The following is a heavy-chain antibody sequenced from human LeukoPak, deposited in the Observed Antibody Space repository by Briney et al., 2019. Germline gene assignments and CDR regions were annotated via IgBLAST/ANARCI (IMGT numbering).Heavy chain of an antibody. J-gene: IGHJ2*01. D-gene: IGHD4-23*01. CDR3: ARDAVVHSRAVGWYFDL. CDR2: ISSSSSYI. CDR1: GFTFSSYS. Sequence: PGGSLRLSCAASGFTFSSYSMNWVRQAPGKGLEWVSSISSSSSYIYYADSVKGRFTISRDNAKNSLYLQMNSLRAEDMAVYYCARDAVVHSRAVGWYFDLWGRGTLVTVSS. V-gene: IGHV3-21*01.